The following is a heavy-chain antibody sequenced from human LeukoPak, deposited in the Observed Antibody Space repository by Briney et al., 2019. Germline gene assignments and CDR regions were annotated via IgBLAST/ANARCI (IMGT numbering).Heavy chain of an antibody. CDR1: GITFADYA. CDR3: VKGGDSGSYFGFDL. Sequence: GGSLRLSCAASGITFADYAMNWVRQAPGKGLEWVSLISWEGGSTFYVDSVKGRFTISRDNSKNSLYLQMNSLRTDDTALYYCVKGGDSGSYFGFDLWGRGTLATVSS. V-gene: IGHV3-43*01. D-gene: IGHD1-26*01. CDR2: ISWEGGST. J-gene: IGHJ2*01.